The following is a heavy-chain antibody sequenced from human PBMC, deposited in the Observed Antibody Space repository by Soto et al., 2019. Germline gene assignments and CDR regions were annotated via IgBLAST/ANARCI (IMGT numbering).Heavy chain of an antibody. CDR3: PSDRSGGQWLAIYYYYYGMDV. Sequence: PGGSLRLSCAASGFTFSSYGMHWVRQAPGKGLEWVAVIWYDGSNKYYADSVKGRFTISRDNSKNTLYLQMNSLRAEDTAVYYCPSDRSGGQWLAIYYYYYGMDVWGHGTTVTVSS. V-gene: IGHV3-33*01. CDR1: GFTFSSYG. CDR2: IWYDGSNK. D-gene: IGHD6-19*01. J-gene: IGHJ6*02.